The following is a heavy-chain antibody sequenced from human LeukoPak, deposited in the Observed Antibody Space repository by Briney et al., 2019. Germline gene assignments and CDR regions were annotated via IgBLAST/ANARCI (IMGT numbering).Heavy chain of an antibody. Sequence: GGSLRLSCAASGFTFSNYAMHWVRQAPGKGLECLAVISYDGSDKYYADSVKGRFTISRDNSKNTLYLQMNSLRAEDTAVYYCASSYPRRAFDIWGKGTMVTVSS. CDR1: GFTFSNYA. V-gene: IGHV3-30-3*01. CDR2: ISYDGSDK. J-gene: IGHJ3*02. CDR3: ASSYPRRAFDI. D-gene: IGHD3-10*01.